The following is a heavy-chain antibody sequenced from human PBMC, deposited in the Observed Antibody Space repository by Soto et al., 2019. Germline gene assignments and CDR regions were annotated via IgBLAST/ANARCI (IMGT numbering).Heavy chain of an antibody. J-gene: IGHJ4*02. V-gene: IGHV4-30-4*01. Sequence: SSETLSLTCTVSGGSISSGDYYWSWIRQPPGKGLEWIGYIYYSGSTYYNPSLKSRVTISVDTSKNQFSLKLSSVTAADTAVYYCARAAITMVRGVIFKPFDYWGQGTLVTVSS. D-gene: IGHD3-10*01. CDR2: IYYSGST. CDR3: ARAAITMVRGVIFKPFDY. CDR1: GGSISSGDYY.